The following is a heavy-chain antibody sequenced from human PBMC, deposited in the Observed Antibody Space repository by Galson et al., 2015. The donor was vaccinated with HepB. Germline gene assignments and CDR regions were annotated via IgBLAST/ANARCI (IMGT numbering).Heavy chain of an antibody. CDR1: GYTFTGYY. CDR2: INPNSGGT. V-gene: IGHV1-2*02. J-gene: IGHJ4*02. Sequence: SVKVSCKASGYTFTGYYMHWVRQAPGQGLEWMGWINPNSGGTNYAQKFQGRVTMTRDTSISIAYMELSGLRSDDTAVYYCARGDKMATIEGLLDYWGQGTLVTVSS. D-gene: IGHD5-24*01. CDR3: ARGDKMATIEGLLDY.